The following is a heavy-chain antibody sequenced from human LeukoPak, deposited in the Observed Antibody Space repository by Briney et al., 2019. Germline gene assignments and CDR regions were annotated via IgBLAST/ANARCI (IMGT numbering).Heavy chain of an antibody. CDR2: ISTTTKYI. D-gene: IGHD6-13*01. J-gene: IGHJ4*02. CDR1: GSTFSDYV. CDR3: ASGGSRSSRPFF. V-gene: IGHV3-21*01. Sequence: GGSLRLSCAASGSTFSDYVMDWVRQAPGQGLEWVSSISTTTKYIYYADSVRGRFSISRDNAKNSLWLQMDSLRVEDTAVYYCASGGSRSSRPFFWGQGTLVTVSS.